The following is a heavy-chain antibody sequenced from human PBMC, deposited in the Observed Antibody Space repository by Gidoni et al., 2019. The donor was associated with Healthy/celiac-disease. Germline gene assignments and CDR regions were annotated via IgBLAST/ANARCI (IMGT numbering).Heavy chain of an antibody. CDR2: IYYSGST. V-gene: IGHV4-39*01. J-gene: IGHJ4*02. CDR1: GGSISSSSYY. D-gene: IGHD5-18*01. Sequence: QLQLQESGPGLVKPSETLSLTCTVSGGSISSSSYYWGWIRQPPGKGLEWIGSIYYSGSTYYNPSLKLSSVTAADTAVYYCARTPRRYSYGHSGRYYFDYWGQGTLVTVSS. CDR3: DY.